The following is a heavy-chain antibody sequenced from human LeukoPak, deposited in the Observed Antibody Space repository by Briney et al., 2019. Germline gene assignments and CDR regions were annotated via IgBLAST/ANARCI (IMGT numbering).Heavy chain of an antibody. CDR3: ARVWMATIGGTFDY. CDR2: ISAYNGNT. Sequence: GASVKVSCKASGYTFTSYGISWVRQAPGQGLEWMGWISAYNGNTNYAQKLQGRVTMTTDTSTSAVYMELRSLRSDDTAVYYCARVWMATIGGTFDYWGQGTLVTVSS. J-gene: IGHJ4*02. V-gene: IGHV1-18*04. CDR1: GYTFTSYG. D-gene: IGHD5-12*01.